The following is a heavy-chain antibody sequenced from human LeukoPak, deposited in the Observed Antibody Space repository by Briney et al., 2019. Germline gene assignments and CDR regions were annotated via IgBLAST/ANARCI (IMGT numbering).Heavy chain of an antibody. CDR2: INPNSGGT. Sequence: ASVKVSCMASGYTFTGYYMHWVRQAPGQGLEWMGWINPNSGGTNYAQKFQGRVTMTRDTSISTAYMEPSRLRSDDTAVYYCARGKPLKYYFDYWGQGTLVTVSS. CDR1: GYTFTGYY. CDR3: ARGKPLKYYFDY. V-gene: IGHV1-2*02. J-gene: IGHJ4*02.